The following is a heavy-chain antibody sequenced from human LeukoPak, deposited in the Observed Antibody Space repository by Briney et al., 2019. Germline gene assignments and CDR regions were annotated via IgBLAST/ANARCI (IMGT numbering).Heavy chain of an antibody. CDR1: GFTFSSYA. Sequence: GGSLKLSCAVSGFTFSSYAMSWVRHAPGKGLECVSGISGRGDSTYYADSVKGRFTISRDNSKNTLYLQMNSLGAEDTAVYYCAGNSSGWGFFNYWGQGTLVTVSS. D-gene: IGHD6-19*01. CDR3: AGNSSGWGFFNY. J-gene: IGHJ4*02. CDR2: ISGRGDST. V-gene: IGHV3-23*01.